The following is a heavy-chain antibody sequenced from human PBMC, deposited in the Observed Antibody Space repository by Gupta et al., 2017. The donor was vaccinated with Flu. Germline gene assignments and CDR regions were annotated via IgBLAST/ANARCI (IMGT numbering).Heavy chain of an antibody. CDR2: IGTKSDT. CDR1: GFTFSTYD. Sequence: EVQLVESGGGLVQPGGSLRLSCAASGFTFSTYDMHWVRQVPGKGLEWVSSIGTKSDTFYPGSVKGRFTISRENAKNSLYLEMNGLRAEDTAVYYCARSPMSGWRPHVDCWGQGTLVTVSS. J-gene: IGHJ4*02. V-gene: IGHV3-13*01. CDR3: ARSPMSGWRPHVDC. D-gene: IGHD6-19*01.